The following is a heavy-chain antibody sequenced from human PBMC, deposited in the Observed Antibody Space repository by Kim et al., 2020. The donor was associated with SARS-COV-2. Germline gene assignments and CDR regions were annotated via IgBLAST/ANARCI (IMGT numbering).Heavy chain of an antibody. CDR1: GGSISSYY. V-gene: IGHV4-59*13. J-gene: IGHJ6*02. Sequence: SETLSLTCTVSGGSISSYYWSWIRQPPGKGLEWIGYIYYSGSTNYNPSLKSRVTISVDTSKNQFSLKLSSVTAADTAVYYCARGFTSLGYWVEGMDVWGQGTTVTVSS. D-gene: IGHD2-15*01. CDR3: ARGFTSLGYWVEGMDV. CDR2: IYYSGST.